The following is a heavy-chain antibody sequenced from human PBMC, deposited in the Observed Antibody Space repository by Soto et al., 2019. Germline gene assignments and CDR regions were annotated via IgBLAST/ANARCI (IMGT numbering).Heavy chain of an antibody. Sequence: QVQLVESGGGVVQPGRSLRLSCAASGFTFNSYAMHWVRQAPGKGLEWVAVISYDGSNKYCTDSVKGRFSISRDNSKNTLYLQMNGLRGEDTAVYYCAKSDLYYYYGMDVWGQGTTVTVSS. J-gene: IGHJ6*02. CDR3: AKSDLYYYYGMDV. CDR2: ISYDGSNK. CDR1: GFTFNSYA. V-gene: IGHV3-30*18.